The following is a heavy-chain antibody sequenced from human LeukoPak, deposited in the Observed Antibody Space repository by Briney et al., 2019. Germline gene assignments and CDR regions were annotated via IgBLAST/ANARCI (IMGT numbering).Heavy chain of an antibody. CDR2: IKSKTDGGTT. CDR1: GFTFSNAW. V-gene: IGHV3-15*01. J-gene: IGHJ4*02. Sequence: TGGSLRLSCAASGFTFSNAWMSWVRQAPGKGLEWVGRIKSKTDGGTTDYAAPVKGRFTISRDNSKNTLYLQMNSLRAEDTAIYYCAKAWEWLRLGILPDYWGQGTLVTVSS. D-gene: IGHD5-12*01. CDR3: AKAWEWLRLGILPDY.